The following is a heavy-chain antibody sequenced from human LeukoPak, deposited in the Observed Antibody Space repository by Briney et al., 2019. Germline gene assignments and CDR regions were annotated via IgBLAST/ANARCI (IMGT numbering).Heavy chain of an antibody. CDR1: GFTFSSYS. V-gene: IGHV3-48*04. J-gene: IGHJ4*02. Sequence: GGSLRLSCAASGFTFSSYSMNWVRQAPGKGLEWVSYISSSSSTIYYADSVKGRFTISRDNAKNSLYLQMNSLRAEDTAVYYCASVEPSPGWVAAAGTLFDYWGQGTLVTVSS. D-gene: IGHD6-13*01. CDR2: ISSSSSTI. CDR3: ASVEPSPGWVAAAGTLFDY.